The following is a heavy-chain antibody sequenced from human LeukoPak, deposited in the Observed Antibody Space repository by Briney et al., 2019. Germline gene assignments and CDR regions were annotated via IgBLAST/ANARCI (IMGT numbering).Heavy chain of an antibody. CDR1: GFTFSSYG. CDR2: IRYDGSNK. D-gene: IGHD6-13*01. CDR3: AKEGGSSWYYFDY. V-gene: IGHV3-30*02. Sequence: GGSLRLSCAASGFTFSSYGMHWVRQAPGKGQEWVAFIRYDGSNKCYADSVKGRFTISRDNSKNTLYLQMNSLRAEDTAVYYCAKEGGSSWYYFDYWGQGTLVTVSS. J-gene: IGHJ4*02.